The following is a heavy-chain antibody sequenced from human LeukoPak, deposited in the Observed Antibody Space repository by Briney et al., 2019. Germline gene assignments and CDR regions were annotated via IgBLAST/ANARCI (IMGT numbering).Heavy chain of an antibody. Sequence: KPSETLSLTCAVYGRSFSDYSWSWIRQPPGKGLEWIGEINHSGGTNHNPSLKSRVTMSVDTSKNQFSLRLKSVTDADTAMYYCAKGYTNGVNQEVWLDPWGQGTLVTVSS. D-gene: IGHD2-8*01. V-gene: IGHV4-34*01. CDR3: AKGYTNGVNQEVWLDP. CDR1: GRSFSDYS. CDR2: INHSGGT. J-gene: IGHJ5*02.